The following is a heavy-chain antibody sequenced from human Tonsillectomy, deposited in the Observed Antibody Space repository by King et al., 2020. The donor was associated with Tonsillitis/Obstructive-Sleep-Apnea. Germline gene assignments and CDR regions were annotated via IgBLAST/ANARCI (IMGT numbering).Heavy chain of an antibody. CDR2: IWYDGSNK. D-gene: IGHD5-18*01. CDR3: ARDHDSYGTRWFDY. V-gene: IGHV3-33*01. J-gene: IGHJ4*02. Sequence: VQLVESGGGVVQPGRSLRLSCAASGFTFSSYGMHWVRQAPGKGLEWVAVIWYDGSNKYYADSVKGRFTISRDNSKNTLYLQMNSLRAEDTAVYYCARDHDSYGTRWFDYWGQGTLVTVSS. CDR1: GFTFSSYG.